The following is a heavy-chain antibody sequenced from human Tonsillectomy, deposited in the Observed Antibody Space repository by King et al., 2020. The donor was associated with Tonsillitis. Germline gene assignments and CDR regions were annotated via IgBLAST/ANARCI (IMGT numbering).Heavy chain of an antibody. Sequence: QLVQSGAEVKKPGSSVKVSCRASGGSFSSHAISWVRQAPGQGLEWMGGIIPIFGTANYAQKFQGRVTITADESTGTADMELSSLRSEDTAVYYCARVLGARGAFDIGGQGTMVTVSS. CDR2: IIPIFGTA. V-gene: IGHV1-69*12. J-gene: IGHJ3*02. D-gene: IGHD1-26*01. CDR3: ARVLGARGAFDI. CDR1: GGSFSSHA.